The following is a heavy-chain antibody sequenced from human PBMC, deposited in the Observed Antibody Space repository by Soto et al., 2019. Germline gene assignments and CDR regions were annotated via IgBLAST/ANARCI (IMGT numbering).Heavy chain of an antibody. CDR1: GGTFSSYA. D-gene: IGHD3-22*01. CDR2: IIPIFGTA. V-gene: IGHV1-69*01. J-gene: IGHJ4*02. CDR3: ARDRNRNYYDSSGYYYFDY. Sequence: QVQLVQSGAEVKKPGSSVKVSCKASGGTFSSYAISWVRQAPGQGLEWMGGIIPIFGTANYAQKFQGRVTITADESTSKAYMELSSLRSEDTAVYYCARDRNRNYYDSSGYYYFDYWGQGTLVTVSS.